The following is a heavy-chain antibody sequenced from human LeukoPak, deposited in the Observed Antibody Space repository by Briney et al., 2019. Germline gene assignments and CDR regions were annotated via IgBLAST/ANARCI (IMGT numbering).Heavy chain of an antibody. J-gene: IGHJ4*02. D-gene: IGHD1-26*01. CDR2: ISTGGSTI. CDR1: GFTFSTYS. CDR3: ATSGSYFHYFDY. Sequence: GGSLRLSCAASGFTFSTYSMNWVRQAPGKGLEWVSYISTGGSTIYYADSVKGRFTISRDNAKNSLYLQMNSLRAEDTAVYYCATSGSYFHYFDYWGQGTLVTVSS. V-gene: IGHV3-48*04.